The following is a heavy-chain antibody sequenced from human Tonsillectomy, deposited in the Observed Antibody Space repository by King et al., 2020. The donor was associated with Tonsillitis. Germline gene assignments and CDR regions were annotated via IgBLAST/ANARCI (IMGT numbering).Heavy chain of an antibody. CDR1: EFTFSNYT. V-gene: IGHV3-21*01. J-gene: IGHJ4*02. CDR2: ISRSSRYI. CDR3: ARDESQTATGFDY. D-gene: IGHD1-1*01. Sequence: VQLVESGGGLVKPGGSLRLSCAASEFTFSNYTMNWVRQAPGKGLEWVSSISRSSRYIYYADSVKGLLPTSRDNAKNSLYLQMNSLRAEDTAVYYCARDESQTATGFDYWGQGTLVTVSS.